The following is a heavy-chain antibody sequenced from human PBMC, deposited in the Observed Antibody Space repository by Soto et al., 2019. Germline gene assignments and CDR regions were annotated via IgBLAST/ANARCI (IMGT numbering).Heavy chain of an antibody. CDR3: AKDVSVIAPIEKVNLFYYYGMDV. V-gene: IGHV3-30*18. J-gene: IGHJ6*02. Sequence: QGQLVQSGGGVVQPGRSLTLSCEPSAFTFSRFAMHWFRQAPGKGLEWVALISFDGSKLFYTHSVKDRFTISRDNSKKALFLKMNNLRTEDTAVYYCAKDVSVIAPIEKVNLFYYYGMDVWGQGTTVTVSS. CDR2: ISFDGSKL. CDR1: AFTFSRFA. D-gene: IGHD3-3*02.